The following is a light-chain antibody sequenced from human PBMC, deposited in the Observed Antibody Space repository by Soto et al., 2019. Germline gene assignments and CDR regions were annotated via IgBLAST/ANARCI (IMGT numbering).Light chain of an antibody. V-gene: IGLV1-40*01. CDR1: SSNIGAGYD. J-gene: IGLJ3*02. Sequence: QSVLTQPPSVSGAPGQRVTISCSGTSSNIGAGYDVHWYHQVPGTAPKLLIYGNNNRPSGVPDRFSGSRSGTSASLAITGLQAEDEADYYCRSFDTNLRGSVFGGGTKLTVL. CDR3: RSFDTNLRGSV. CDR2: GNN.